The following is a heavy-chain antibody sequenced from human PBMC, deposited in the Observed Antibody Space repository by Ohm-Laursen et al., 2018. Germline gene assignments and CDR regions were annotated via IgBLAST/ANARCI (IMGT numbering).Heavy chain of an antibody. CDR2: ISVSGSST. Sequence: SLRLSCTASGFTFSISGMTWVRQAPGKGLEWVSGISVSGSSTDYADSVKGRFTISRDNSKNTLYLQMNSLRAEDTAVYYCARAYDYGDYGDAFDIWGQGTMVTVSS. D-gene: IGHD4-17*01. V-gene: IGHV3-23*01. CDR3: ARAYDYGDYGDAFDI. CDR1: GFTFSISG. J-gene: IGHJ3*02.